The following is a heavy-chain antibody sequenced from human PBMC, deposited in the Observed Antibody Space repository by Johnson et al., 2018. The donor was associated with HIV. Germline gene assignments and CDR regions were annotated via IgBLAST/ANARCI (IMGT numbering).Heavy chain of an antibody. D-gene: IGHD5-18*01. CDR3: ARGPVDTAMGNDAFDI. V-gene: IGHV3-30*12. J-gene: IGHJ3*02. CDR2: ISYDGSYQ. CDR1: GFNFSKFG. Sequence: QVQLVESGGRVVQPGRSLRLSCAASGFNFSKFGMHWVRQAPGKGLQWVAVISYDGSYQYYADSAKGRFTISRDNSKNTLYLQMNSLRAEDTAVYYCARGPVDTAMGNDAFDIWGQGTMVTVSS.